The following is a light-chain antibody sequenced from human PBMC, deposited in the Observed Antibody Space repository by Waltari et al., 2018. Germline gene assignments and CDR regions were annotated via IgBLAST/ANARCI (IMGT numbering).Light chain of an antibody. Sequence: QSALTQPASVSGSPGQSITISCTGTSSDVGSYNLVSWYQQNPGKAPTVRICEGSNGPSGVANRCSGSKSGNTACLTISGLQAEDEADYYCCSYAGSSTWVFGGGTKLTVL. V-gene: IGLV2-23*01. CDR2: EGS. CDR3: CSYAGSSTWV. J-gene: IGLJ3*02. CDR1: SSDVGSYNL.